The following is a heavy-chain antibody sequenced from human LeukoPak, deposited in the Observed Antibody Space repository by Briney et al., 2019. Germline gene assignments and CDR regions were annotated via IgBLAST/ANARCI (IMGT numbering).Heavy chain of an antibody. CDR3: ARVPGGGTAAN. CDR2: IYYSGST. D-gene: IGHD1-7*01. CDR1: GGSVSSGSYD. Sequence: SETLSLTCTVSGGSVSSGSYDWSWIRQPPGKGLEWIGYIYYSGSTNYNPSLKSRVTISVDMSKNQFSLRLSSVTTADTAVYYCARVPGGGTAANWGQGTMVTVSS. J-gene: IGHJ3*01. V-gene: IGHV4-61*01.